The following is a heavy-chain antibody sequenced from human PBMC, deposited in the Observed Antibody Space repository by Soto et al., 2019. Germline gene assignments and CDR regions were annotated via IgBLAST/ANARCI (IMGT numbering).Heavy chain of an antibody. V-gene: IGHV3-23*01. D-gene: IGHD3-3*01. CDR1: GFTFSSYA. CDR2: ISGSGGST. J-gene: IGHJ4*02. Sequence: GGSLRLSCAASGFTFSSYAMSWVRQAPGKGLEWVSAISGSGGSTYYADSVKGRFTISRDNSKNTLYLQMNSLRAEDTAVYYCAKDLTYYDFWSGYSAPRYFDYWGQGT. CDR3: AKDLTYYDFWSGYSAPRYFDY.